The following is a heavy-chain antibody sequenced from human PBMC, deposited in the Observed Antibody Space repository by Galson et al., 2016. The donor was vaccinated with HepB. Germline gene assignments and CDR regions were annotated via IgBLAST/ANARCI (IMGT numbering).Heavy chain of an antibody. D-gene: IGHD3-3*01. CDR2: IKSKTDGGTT. CDR3: TTDIGLLRFLEWLGYGMDV. V-gene: IGHV3-15*01. J-gene: IGHJ6*02. CDR1: GFTFSNAW. Sequence: SLRLSCAASGFTFSNAWMSWVRQAPGKGLEWVGRIKSKTDGGTTDYAAPVKGRFTISRDDSKNTLYLQMNSLKTEDTAVYYCTTDIGLLRFLEWLGYGMDVWGQGTTVTVSS.